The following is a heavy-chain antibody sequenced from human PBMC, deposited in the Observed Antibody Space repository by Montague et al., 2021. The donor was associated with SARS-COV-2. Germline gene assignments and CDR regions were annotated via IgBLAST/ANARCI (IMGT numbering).Heavy chain of an antibody. D-gene: IGHD5-12*01. Sequence: SETLSLTCTVSGGSISSRNYYWDWIRQPPGEGLEWIGSIYDSGSTYYNPSLKSRVTISVDTSKNHFSLKLSSVTAADTAVYYCARRGRKLLPVATTIGGFDIWGQGTMVTVSS. J-gene: IGHJ3*02. CDR2: IYDSGST. CDR1: GGSISSRNYY. V-gene: IGHV4-39*02. CDR3: ARRGRKLLPVATTIGGFDI.